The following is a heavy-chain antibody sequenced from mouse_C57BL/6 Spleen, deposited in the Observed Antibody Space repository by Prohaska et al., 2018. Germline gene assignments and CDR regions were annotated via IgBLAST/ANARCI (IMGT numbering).Heavy chain of an antibody. V-gene: IGHV1-64*01. Sequence: QVQLQQPGAELVKPGASVKLSCKASGYTFTSYWMHWVKQRPGQGLEWIGMIHPNSGSTNYNEKFKSKATLTVDKSSSTAYMQLSSLTSEDSAVYYCARTYYGNSLETMDYWGQGTSVTVSS. CDR2: IHPNSGST. CDR1: GYTFTSYW. D-gene: IGHD2-10*01. J-gene: IGHJ4*01. CDR3: ARTYYGNSLETMDY.